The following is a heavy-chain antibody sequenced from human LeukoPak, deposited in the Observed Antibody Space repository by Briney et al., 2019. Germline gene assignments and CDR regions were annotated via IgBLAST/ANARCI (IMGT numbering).Heavy chain of an antibody. CDR2: IKSNTDGGTT. V-gene: IGHV3-15*01. CDR3: TTFSPALDY. CDR1: GFTFTDAW. J-gene: IGHJ4*02. Sequence: GGSLRLSCAASGFTFTDAWMSWVRQAPGKGLEWVGHIKSNTDGGTTDYAVSVKGRFTISRDDSKNTLFLQMNSLKTEDTAVYYCTTFSPALDYWGQGTLVTVSS.